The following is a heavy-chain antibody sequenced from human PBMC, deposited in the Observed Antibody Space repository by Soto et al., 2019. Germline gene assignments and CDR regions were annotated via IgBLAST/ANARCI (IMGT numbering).Heavy chain of an antibody. D-gene: IGHD2-2*01. CDR3: ARDLAGYCISTSCSNAFDI. CDR1: GDSVSSNNAA. CDR2: TYYRSKWYS. J-gene: IGHJ3*02. V-gene: IGHV6-1*01. Sequence: SQTLSLTCAISGDSVSSNNAAWNWIRQSPSRGLECLGRTYYRSKWYSDYSLSVKSRITINPDTSKDQFSLQLNSVTPEDTALYYCARDLAGYCISTSCSNAFDIWGQGTMVTVSS.